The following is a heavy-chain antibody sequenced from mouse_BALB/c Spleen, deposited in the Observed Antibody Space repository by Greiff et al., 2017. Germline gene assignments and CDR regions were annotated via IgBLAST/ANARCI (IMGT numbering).Heavy chain of an antibody. D-gene: IGHD1-1*01. J-gene: IGHJ2*01. CDR2: ISTYNGNT. CDR1: GYTFTDYA. Sequence: QVQLKESGPEVVRPGVSVKISCKGSGYTFTDYAMHWVKQSHAKSLEWIGVISTYNGNTNYNQKFKGKATMTVDKSSSTAYMELARLTSEDSAIYYCARRGGLLRGGNNYFDYWGQGTTLTVSS. CDR3: ARRGGLLRGGNNYFDY. V-gene: IGHV1-67*01.